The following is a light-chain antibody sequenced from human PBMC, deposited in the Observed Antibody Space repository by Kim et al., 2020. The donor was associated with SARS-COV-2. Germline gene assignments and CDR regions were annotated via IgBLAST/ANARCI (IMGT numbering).Light chain of an antibody. V-gene: IGKV1-39*01. CDR3: QQSYNTPLIT. Sequence: DIQMTQSPSSLSTSVGDRVTITCRASQSIRRYLNWYQQKPGKAPKLLIYASSTLQSGVPSRFSGSGSGTDFTLTISSLQPEDFATYYCQQSYNTPLITFGQGTRLEIK. CDR2: ASS. J-gene: IGKJ5*01. CDR1: QSIRRY.